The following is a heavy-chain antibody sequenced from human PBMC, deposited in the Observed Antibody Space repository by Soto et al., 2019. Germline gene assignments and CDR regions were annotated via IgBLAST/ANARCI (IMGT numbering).Heavy chain of an antibody. CDR3: TRVGATRALDD. CDR1: GFTFSNAW. CDR2: IKSKTDGETT. V-gene: IGHV3-15*01. Sequence: PGGSLRLSCAASGFTFSNAWMVWVRQAPGKGLEWIGLIKSKTDGETTAYAAPVKGRFTISRDDSKSIAYLQMNSLKPEDTAVYYCTRVGATRALDDWGQGTLVTVSS. J-gene: IGHJ4*02. D-gene: IGHD1-26*01.